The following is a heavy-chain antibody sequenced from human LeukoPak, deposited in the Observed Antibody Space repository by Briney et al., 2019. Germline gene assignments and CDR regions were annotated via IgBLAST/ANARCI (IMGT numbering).Heavy chain of an antibody. CDR1: GFRFTSYA. J-gene: IGHJ4*02. V-gene: IGHV3-23*01. D-gene: IGHD1-26*01. Sequence: RSGGSLRLSCAASGFRFTSYAMSWVRQAPGKWLEWVSVIGDGGESTFYADSVKGRFTISRDTSNSTLYLQMHSLRADDTAVYYCAKGVSGSAYTSLDNWGQGAQVTVSS. CDR2: IGDGGEST. CDR3: AKGVSGSAYTSLDN.